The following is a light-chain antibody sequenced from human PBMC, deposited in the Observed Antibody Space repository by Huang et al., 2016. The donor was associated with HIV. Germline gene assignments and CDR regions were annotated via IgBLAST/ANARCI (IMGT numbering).Light chain of an antibody. J-gene: IGKJ1*01. CDR3: QQYDSLPPWT. CDR1: QDIANY. Sequence: DIQMTQSPSSLSASVGDRVTISCQASQDIANYLNWYQQKPGQAPKLLIYDASTLQTRVPSRFSGSGSGTDFSFTISSLQPEDIATYYCQQYDSLPPWTFGQGTKVEIQ. CDR2: DAS. V-gene: IGKV1-33*01.